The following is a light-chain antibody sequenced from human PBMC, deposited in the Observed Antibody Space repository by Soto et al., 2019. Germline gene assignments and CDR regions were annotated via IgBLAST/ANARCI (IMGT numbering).Light chain of an antibody. CDR1: QSVSDN. V-gene: IGKV3-15*01. Sequence: EIVMTRSPATQSVSPGERATLSCRASQSVSDNLAWYQQKPGQAPRLLIYGASTRATGIPARFSGSGSGTEFTLTISSLQSEDFAVYYCQQYNSWPWTFGQGTKVDIK. CDR2: GAS. J-gene: IGKJ1*01. CDR3: QQYNSWPWT.